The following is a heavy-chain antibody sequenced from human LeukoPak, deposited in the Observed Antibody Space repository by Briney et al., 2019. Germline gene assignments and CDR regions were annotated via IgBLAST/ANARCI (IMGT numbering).Heavy chain of an antibody. Sequence: SETLSLTCTVSGGSISSHYWSWIRQPPGKGLEWIGYIYYSGSTNYNPSLKSRVTISVDTSKNQFSLKLSSMTAADTAVYYCARYEDWFDPWGQGTLVTVSS. CDR2: IYYSGST. J-gene: IGHJ5*02. V-gene: IGHV4-59*11. CDR3: ARYEDWFDP. CDR1: GGSISSHY. D-gene: IGHD3-16*01.